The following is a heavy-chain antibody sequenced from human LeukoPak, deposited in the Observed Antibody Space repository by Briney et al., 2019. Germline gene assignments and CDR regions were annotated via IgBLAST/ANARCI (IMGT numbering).Heavy chain of an antibody. V-gene: IGHV3-53*01. CDR2: IYSGGST. CDR3: ARVPSLAYYYDKNAFDI. CDR1: GFTFSNYW. Sequence: GGSLRLSCAASGFTFSNYWMSWVRQAPGKGLEWVSVIYSGGSTYYADSVKGRFTISRDNSKNTLYLQMNSLRAEDTAVYYCARVPSLAYYYDKNAFDIWGQGTMVTVSS. J-gene: IGHJ3*02. D-gene: IGHD3-22*01.